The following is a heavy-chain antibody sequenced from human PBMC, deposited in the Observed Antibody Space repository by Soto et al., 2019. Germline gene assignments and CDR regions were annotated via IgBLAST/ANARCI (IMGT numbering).Heavy chain of an antibody. Sequence: GGSLRLSCAASGFTFSSYSMNWVRQAPGKGLEWVSYISSSSSTIYYADSVKGRFTISRDNAKNSLYLQMNSLRAEDTAVYYCARDTTYYDFWSGPYYFDYWGQGTLVTVSS. CDR3: ARDTTYYDFWSGPYYFDY. J-gene: IGHJ4*02. CDR1: GFTFSSYS. CDR2: ISSSSSTI. D-gene: IGHD3-3*01. V-gene: IGHV3-48*01.